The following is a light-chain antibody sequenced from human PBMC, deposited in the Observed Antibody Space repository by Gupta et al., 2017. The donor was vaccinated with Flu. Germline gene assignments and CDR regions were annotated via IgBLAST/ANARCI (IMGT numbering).Light chain of an antibody. Sequence: PSSLSASVGDRVTITCRASQGIRKYLAPLQQKPGIAPKSLIYASSSFLSGVPSEYSGTGPVTDFTLTISSLQPEHFATYFCHQDHSYPWTFGQGTKVEI. CDR3: HQDHSYPWT. V-gene: IGKV1-16*02. CDR2: ASS. J-gene: IGKJ1*01. CDR1: QGIRKY.